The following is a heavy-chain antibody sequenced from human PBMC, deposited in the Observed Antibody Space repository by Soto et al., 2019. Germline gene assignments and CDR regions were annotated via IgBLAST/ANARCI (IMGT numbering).Heavy chain of an antibody. Sequence: GSLRLSCAASGFTFSSYAMSWVRQAPGKGLEWVSAISGSGGSTYYADSVKGRFTISRDNSKNTLYLQMNSLRAEDTAVYYCAKGLVGATHYYYYGMDVWGQGTTVTVSS. D-gene: IGHD1-26*01. CDR3: AKGLVGATHYYYYGMDV. J-gene: IGHJ6*02. CDR2: ISGSGGST. CDR1: GFTFSSYA. V-gene: IGHV3-23*01.